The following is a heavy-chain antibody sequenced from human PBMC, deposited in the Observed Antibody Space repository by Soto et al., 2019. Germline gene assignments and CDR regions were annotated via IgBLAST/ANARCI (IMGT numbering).Heavy chain of an antibody. Sequence: QVQLQESGPGLVKPSQTLSLTCSVSGGSISTGVWYWSWVREHPGKGLEWIGDIYYRGTTSYNPSLGSWVTISRGTSKNQVSLTVNSVTSADTAVYYCGGVSAGGTRWLDSWGQGIRVTVSS. CDR2: IYYRGTT. CDR1: GGSISTGVWY. V-gene: IGHV4-31*03. J-gene: IGHJ5*01. D-gene: IGHD6-13*01. CDR3: GGVSAGGTRWLDS.